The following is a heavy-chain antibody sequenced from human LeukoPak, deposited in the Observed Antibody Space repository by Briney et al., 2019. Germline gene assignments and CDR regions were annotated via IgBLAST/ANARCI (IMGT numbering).Heavy chain of an antibody. J-gene: IGHJ4*02. V-gene: IGHV3-73*01. CDR2: ITTKASNYAT. D-gene: IGHD6-19*01. Sequence: PGGSLRLSCAASGFTFSGSDMHWVRQASGKGLEWVGRITTKASNYATGYAASVKGRFTISRDDSENTAYLQMNSLKTEDTAVYYCTTYRSGHYWGQGTLVTVSS. CDR3: TTYRSGHY. CDR1: GFTFSGSD.